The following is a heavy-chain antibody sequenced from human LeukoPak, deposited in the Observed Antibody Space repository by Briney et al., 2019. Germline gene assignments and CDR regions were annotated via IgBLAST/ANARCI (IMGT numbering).Heavy chain of an antibody. D-gene: IGHD6-19*01. CDR2: IYYSGST. J-gene: IGHJ4*02. Sequence: SETLSLTCTVSGGSISGYYWSWIRQAPGKGLEWIGYIYYSGSTNYNPSLKSRVTISVDTSKNQFSLKLKSVTAADTAVYYCAREIKWGAVALWGQGTLVTVSS. CDR1: GGSISGYY. CDR3: AREIKWGAVAL. V-gene: IGHV4-59*01.